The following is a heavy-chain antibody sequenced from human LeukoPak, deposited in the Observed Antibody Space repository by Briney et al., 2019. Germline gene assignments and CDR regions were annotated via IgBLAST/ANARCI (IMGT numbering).Heavy chain of an antibody. Sequence: SETLSLTCAVYGGSFSGYYWSWIRQPPGKGLEWIGEINHSGSTNYNPSLKSRVTISVDTSENQFSLKLSSVTAADTAVYYCASEGRMRYGASWNCFDPWGQGTLVTVSS. D-gene: IGHD4-17*01. CDR2: INHSGST. CDR3: ASEGRMRYGASWNCFDP. V-gene: IGHV4-34*01. CDR1: GGSFSGYY. J-gene: IGHJ5*02.